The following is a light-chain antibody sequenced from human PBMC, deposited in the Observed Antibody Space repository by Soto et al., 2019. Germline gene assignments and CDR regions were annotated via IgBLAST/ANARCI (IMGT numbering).Light chain of an antibody. V-gene: IGKV3-15*01. CDR1: QSGSSK. CDR2: GAS. J-gene: IGKJ4*01. Sequence: ETVMTQSPATLSLSPGERATLSCRASQSGSSKLVWYQQKPGQAPRFLIYGASTRATGIPARFRASGSGTEFTLTIDSLQSEDFAVYYCHQYNDWPPAFGGGTKVEIK. CDR3: HQYNDWPPA.